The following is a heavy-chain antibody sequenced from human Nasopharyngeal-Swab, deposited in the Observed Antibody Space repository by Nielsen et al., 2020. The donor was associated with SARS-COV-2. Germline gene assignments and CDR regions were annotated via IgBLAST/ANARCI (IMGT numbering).Heavy chain of an antibody. D-gene: IGHD3-10*01. CDR1: GFTVSSNY. J-gene: IGHJ4*02. V-gene: IGHV3-53*01. Sequence: GESLKLSCAASGFTVSSNYMSWVRQAPGMGLEWVSVIYSGGSTYYADSVKGRFTISRDNSKNTLYLQMNSLRAEDTAVYYCARDLPVRGVHVRWGQGTLVTVSS. CDR3: ARDLPVRGVHVR. CDR2: IYSGGST.